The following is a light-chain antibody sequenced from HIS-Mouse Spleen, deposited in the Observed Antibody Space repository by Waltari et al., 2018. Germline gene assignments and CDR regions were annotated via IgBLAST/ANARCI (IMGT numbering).Light chain of an antibody. J-gene: IGKJ3*01. Sequence: DIVMTQSPLSLPVTPGDPAPTPCRSIQSLLHSNGYNYLDWYLQKPGQSPQLLIYLGSNRASGVPDRFSGSGSGTDFTLKISRVEAEDVGVYYCMQALQTPFTFGPGTKVDIK. CDR2: LGS. V-gene: IGKV2-28*01. CDR3: MQALQTPFT. CDR1: QSLLHSNGYNY.